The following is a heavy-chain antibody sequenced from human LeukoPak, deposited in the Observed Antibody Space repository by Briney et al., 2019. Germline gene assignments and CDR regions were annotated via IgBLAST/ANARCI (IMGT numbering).Heavy chain of an antibody. D-gene: IGHD3-9*01. Sequence: GGSLRLSCAASGFTFSIYAMRWVRQAPGKGLEWVAVISYDGSNKYYADSVKGRFTISRDNSKNTLYLQMNSLRAEDTAVYYCAADILTGPGPDYWGQGTLVTVSS. V-gene: IGHV3-30*04. J-gene: IGHJ4*02. CDR2: ISYDGSNK. CDR3: AADILTGPGPDY. CDR1: GFTFSIYA.